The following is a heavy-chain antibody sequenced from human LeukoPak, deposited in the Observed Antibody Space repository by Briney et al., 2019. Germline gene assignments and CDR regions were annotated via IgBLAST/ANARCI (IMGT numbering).Heavy chain of an antibody. CDR3: AREYSGYNYRLDP. CDR2: IYYSGST. V-gene: IGHV4-59*01. J-gene: IGHJ5*02. CDR1: GGSISSYY. D-gene: IGHD5-12*01. Sequence: PSETLSLTCTVSGGSISSYYWSWIRQPPGKGLEWIGYIYYSGSTNYNPSLKSRVTISVDTSKNQFSLKLSSVTAADTAVYYCAREYSGYNYRLDPWGQGTLVTVSS.